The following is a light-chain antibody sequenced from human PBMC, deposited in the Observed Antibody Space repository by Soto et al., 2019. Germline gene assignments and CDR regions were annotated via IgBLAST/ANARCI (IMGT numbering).Light chain of an antibody. Sequence: EIVLTQSPGTLSLSPGERATLSCRASQSVDSSCLAWYQQKPGQAPRRLIYSASSRATGIPDRFSGSGSRTDFTLTISRLEADEFQVYYCQRYRISAPKYTFGQGTKLEIK. CDR3: QRYRISAPKYT. CDR2: SAS. V-gene: IGKV3-20*01. J-gene: IGKJ2*01. CDR1: QSVDSSC.